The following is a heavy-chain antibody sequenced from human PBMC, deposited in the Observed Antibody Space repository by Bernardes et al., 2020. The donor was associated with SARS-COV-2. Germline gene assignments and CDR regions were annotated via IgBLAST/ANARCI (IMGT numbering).Heavy chain of an antibody. D-gene: IGHD5-18*01. J-gene: IGHJ5*02. V-gene: IGHV1-18*01. Sequence: ASVKVSCKASGYSFTSYGISWVRQAPGQGLEWMGWISADKGNTNYAQNLQGRVTMTTDTSTNTAYMELRSLRSDDTAVYYGATVVGYSLGGGWFDPWGQGTLVTVSS. CDR2: ISADKGNT. CDR1: GYSFTSYG. CDR3: ATVVGYSLGGGWFDP.